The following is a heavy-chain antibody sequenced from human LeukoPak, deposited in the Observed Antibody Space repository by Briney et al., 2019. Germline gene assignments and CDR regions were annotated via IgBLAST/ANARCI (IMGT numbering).Heavy chain of an antibody. J-gene: IGHJ4*02. CDR2: IYYSGST. CDR1: GGSISSYY. CDR3: ARGDGTG. V-gene: IGHV4-59*01. Sequence: SETPSLTCTVSGGSISSYYWSWIRQPPGKGLEWIGYIYYSGSTNYNPSLKSRVTISVDTSKNQFSLKLSSVTAADTAVYYCARGDGTGWGQGTLVTVSS.